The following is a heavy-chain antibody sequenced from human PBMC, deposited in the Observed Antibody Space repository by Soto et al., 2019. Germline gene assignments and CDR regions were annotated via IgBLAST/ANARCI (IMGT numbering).Heavy chain of an antibody. CDR1: GGTFSSYA. D-gene: IGHD5-12*01. CDR3: ARAVGGYSGYDYPHDY. J-gene: IGHJ4*02. CDR2: IIPIFGTA. Sequence: QVQLEQSVAEVKKPGSSVKVSCKASGGTFSSYAISWVRQAPGQGLEWMGGIIPIFGTAYYAQKFQGRVTITADESTSTAYMELSSLRSDDTAVYYCARAVGGYSGYDYPHDYWGQGTLVTVSS. V-gene: IGHV1-69*12.